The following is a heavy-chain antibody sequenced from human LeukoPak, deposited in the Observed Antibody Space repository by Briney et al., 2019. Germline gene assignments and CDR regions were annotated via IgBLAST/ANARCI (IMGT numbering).Heavy chain of an antibody. D-gene: IGHD2-2*01. CDR1: GYTVSDKP. J-gene: IGHJ4*02. Sequence: GGSLRLSCAASGYTVSDKPMTWVRQAAGKGLEWVSVIYSDGSTHYSESVKGRFYISRDNSKNTLYLQMNSLRAEDTAVYYCAKSPIVPAAYYFDYWGQGTLVTVSS. CDR3: AKSPIVPAAYYFDY. V-gene: IGHV3-66*01. CDR2: IYSDGST.